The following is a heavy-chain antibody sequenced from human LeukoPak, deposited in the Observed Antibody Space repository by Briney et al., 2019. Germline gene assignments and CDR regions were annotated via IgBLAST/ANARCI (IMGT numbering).Heavy chain of an antibody. V-gene: IGHV1-46*01. CDR1: GYTFTSYY. CDR3: ARGGHIVVVIAGRLDFDY. J-gene: IGHJ4*02. D-gene: IGHD2-21*01. CDR2: INPSGGST. Sequence: ASVKVSCKASGYTFTSYYMHWVRQAPGQGLEWMGIINPSGGSTSYAQKFQGRVTMTRDTSTSTVYMELSSLRSEDTAVYYCARGGHIVVVIAGRLDFDYWGQGTLVTVSS.